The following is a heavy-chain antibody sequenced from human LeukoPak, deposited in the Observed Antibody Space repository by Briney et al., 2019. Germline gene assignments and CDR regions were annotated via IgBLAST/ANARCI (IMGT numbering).Heavy chain of an antibody. D-gene: IGHD2-2*01. V-gene: IGHV3-30*02. CDR2: IRYDGSNK. CDR3: AKVVPAASRYFDY. J-gene: IGHJ4*02. CDR1: GFTFSSYS. Sequence: GGSLRLSCAASGFTFSSYSMNWVRQAPGKGLEWVAFIRYDGSNKYYADSVKGRFTISRDNSKNTLYLQMNSLRAEDTAVYYCAKVVPAASRYFDYWGQGTLVTVSS.